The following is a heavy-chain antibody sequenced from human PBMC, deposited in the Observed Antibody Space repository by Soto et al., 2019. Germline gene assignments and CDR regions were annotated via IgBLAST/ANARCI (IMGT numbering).Heavy chain of an antibody. J-gene: IGHJ4*02. CDR2: IYYSGDT. Sequence: QLQLQESGPGLVKPSETLSLTCTVSGGSISSSGYYWGWIRQPPGKGLEWIGSIYYSGDTYFYPSLRSRVTISVDTSKNQFSLKLSSVTAADTAMYYCVRGGRYYMQATYYFDYWGQGNLVTVSS. D-gene: IGHD3-10*01. CDR1: GGSISSSGYY. V-gene: IGHV4-39*01. CDR3: VRGGRYYMQATYYFDY.